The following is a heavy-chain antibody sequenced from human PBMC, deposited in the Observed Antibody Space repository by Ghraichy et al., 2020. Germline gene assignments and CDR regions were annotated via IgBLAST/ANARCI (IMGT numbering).Heavy chain of an antibody. CDR1: GFTFSNYV. CDR2: ISGEGGTT. Sequence: GGSLRLSCAASGFTFSNYVMNWVRQAPGKGLEWVSVISGEGGTTYYAHSVKGRFTISRDNSKNTLYLQMNSLRVEDMAIYYCAKRGLGEDNAQFDYWGRGTLVTFSS. V-gene: IGHV3-23*01. CDR3: AKRGLGEDNAQFDY. D-gene: IGHD3/OR15-3a*01. J-gene: IGHJ4*02.